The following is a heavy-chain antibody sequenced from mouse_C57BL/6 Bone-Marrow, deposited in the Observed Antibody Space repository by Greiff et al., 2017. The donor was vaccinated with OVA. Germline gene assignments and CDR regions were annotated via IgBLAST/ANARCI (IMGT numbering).Heavy chain of an antibody. Sequence: VQLQQPGAELVRPGTSMKLSCKASGYTFTSYWMHWVKQRPGQGLEWIGVIDPSDSYTNYNQKFKGKATLTVDTSSSTAYMQLSSLTSEDSAVYYCARLGMDYWGQGTSVTVSS. V-gene: IGHV1-59*01. CDR1: GYTFTSYW. CDR3: ARLGMDY. CDR2: IDPSDSYT. J-gene: IGHJ4*01.